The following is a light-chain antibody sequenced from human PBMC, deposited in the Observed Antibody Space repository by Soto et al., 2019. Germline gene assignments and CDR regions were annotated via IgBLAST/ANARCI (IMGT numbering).Light chain of an antibody. V-gene: IGLV2-11*01. Sequence: QSVLTQPRSVSGSPGQSVTISCTGTSSDVGGYNYVSWYQQYPGKAPKFMIYDVSKRPSGVPDRFSGSKSGNTASLTISGLQAEDEADYYCCSYAGSYVVFGGGTKLTVL. CDR1: SSDVGGYNY. CDR3: CSYAGSYVV. CDR2: DVS. J-gene: IGLJ2*01.